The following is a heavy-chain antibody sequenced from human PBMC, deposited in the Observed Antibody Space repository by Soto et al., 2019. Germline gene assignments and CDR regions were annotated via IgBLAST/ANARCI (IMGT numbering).Heavy chain of an antibody. D-gene: IGHD6-13*01. V-gene: IGHV4-39*01. Sequence: QLQLQESGPGLVKPSETLSLTCSVSGGSISSSNYYWGWIRQPPGKGLEWIGSVYYSGNTYYNPSLKSRVTISADTSKKQFSLKLSSVTAADTAVYYCAIPYSTSWFDFWGQGTLVTVSS. CDR1: GGSISSSNYY. CDR2: VYYSGNT. CDR3: AIPYSTSWFDF. J-gene: IGHJ4*02.